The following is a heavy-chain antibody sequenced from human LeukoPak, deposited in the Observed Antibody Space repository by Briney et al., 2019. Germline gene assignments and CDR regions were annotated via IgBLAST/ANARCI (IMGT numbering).Heavy chain of an antibody. D-gene: IGHD3-10*01. CDR3: ARGALNYYGSGSYSNWFDP. CDR1: GFTFSSYG. CDR2: IRYDGSNK. Sequence: GGSLRLSCAASGFTFSSYGMHWVRQAPGKGLEWVAFIRYDGSNKYYADSVKGRFTISRDNSKNTLYLQMNSLRAEDTAVYYCARGALNYYGSGSYSNWFDPWGQGTLVTVSS. J-gene: IGHJ5*02. V-gene: IGHV3-30*02.